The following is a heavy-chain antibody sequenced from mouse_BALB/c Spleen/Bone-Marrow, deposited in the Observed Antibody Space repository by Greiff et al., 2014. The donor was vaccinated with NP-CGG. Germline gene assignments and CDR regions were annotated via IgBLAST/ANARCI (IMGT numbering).Heavy chain of an antibody. J-gene: IGHJ4*01. CDR2: ISSGTSTI. Sequence: EVMLVESGGGLVQPGGSRKLSCAASGFTFSSFGMHWVRQAPERGLEWVAYISSGTSTIYYADTVKGRFTISRDNPKNTLFLQMTSLRSEDTAICYCARDDGYYIRNAMDYWGQGTSVTVSS. CDR3: ARDDGYYIRNAMDY. D-gene: IGHD2-3*01. V-gene: IGHV5-17*02. CDR1: GFTFSSFG.